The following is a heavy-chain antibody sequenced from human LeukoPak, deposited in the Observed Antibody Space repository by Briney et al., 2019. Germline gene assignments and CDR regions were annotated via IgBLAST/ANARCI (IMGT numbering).Heavy chain of an antibody. CDR1: GGTFSSYA. Sequence: ASVKVSCKASGGTFSSYAISWVRQAPGQGLEWMGGIIPIFGTANDAQKFQGRVTITTDESTSTAYMELSSLRSEDTAVYYCARAKSFSSSVDIVATSLPDYWGQGTLVTVSS. J-gene: IGHJ4*02. CDR2: IIPIFGTA. D-gene: IGHD5-12*01. V-gene: IGHV1-69*05. CDR3: ARAKSFSSSVDIVATSLPDY.